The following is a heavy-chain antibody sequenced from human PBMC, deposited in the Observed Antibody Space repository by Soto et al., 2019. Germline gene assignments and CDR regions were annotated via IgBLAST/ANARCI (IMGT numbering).Heavy chain of an antibody. Sequence: PSETLSLTCAVYGGSFSGYYWSWIRQPPGKGLEWIGEINHSGSTNYNPSLKSRVTISVDTSKNQFSLKLSSVTTADTAVYYCARGPRRYCSGGSCKNSPYFDYWGQGTLVTVSS. D-gene: IGHD2-15*01. J-gene: IGHJ4*02. CDR2: INHSGST. CDR1: GGSFSGYY. CDR3: ARGPRRYCSGGSCKNSPYFDY. V-gene: IGHV4-34*01.